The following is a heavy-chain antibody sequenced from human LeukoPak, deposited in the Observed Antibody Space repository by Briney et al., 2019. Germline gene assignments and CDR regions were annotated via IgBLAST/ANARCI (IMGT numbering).Heavy chain of an antibody. J-gene: IGHJ4*02. CDR1: GYTFTGYY. Sequence: GASVKVSCKASGYTFTGYYMHWVRQAPGQGLEWMGWINPNSGGTNYAQKFQDRVTMTRDTSISTAYMELSRLRSDDTAVYYCARDPAITMVRGVIVRYFDYWGQGTLVTVSS. CDR2: INPNSGGT. D-gene: IGHD3-10*01. V-gene: IGHV1-2*02. CDR3: ARDPAITMVRGVIVRYFDY.